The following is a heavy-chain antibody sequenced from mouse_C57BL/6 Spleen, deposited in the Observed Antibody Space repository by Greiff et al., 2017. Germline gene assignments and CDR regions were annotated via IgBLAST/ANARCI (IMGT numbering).Heavy chain of an antibody. J-gene: IGHJ4*01. CDR1: GFSLTSYG. CDR2: IWRGGST. Sequence: QVQLQQSGPGLVQPSQSLSITCTVSGFSLTSYGVHWVRQSPGKGLEWLGVIWRGGSTDYNAAFMSRPSITKDNSKSQVFCRMNSLQADDTAIYYCAKGGYSNSGYAMDYWGQGTSVTVSS. D-gene: IGHD2-5*01. V-gene: IGHV2-5*01. CDR3: AKGGYSNSGYAMDY.